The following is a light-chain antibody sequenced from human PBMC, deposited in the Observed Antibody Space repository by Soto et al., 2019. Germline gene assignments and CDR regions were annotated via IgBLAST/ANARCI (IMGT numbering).Light chain of an antibody. CDR2: EVS. CDR3: SSYTALSTWV. J-gene: IGLJ3*02. Sequence: QSVLTQPASASGSPGQSITISCTGTSNDVGGYNYVSWYQQHPGKAPQLIIYEVSNRPSGVAHRFSGSKSGDAASLTISGLQAEDGADYYCSSYTALSTWVFGGGTKLTVL. V-gene: IGLV2-14*01. CDR1: SNDVGGYNY.